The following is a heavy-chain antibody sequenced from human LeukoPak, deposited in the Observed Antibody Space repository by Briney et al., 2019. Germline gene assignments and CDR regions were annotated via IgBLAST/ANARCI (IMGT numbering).Heavy chain of an antibody. CDR2: IYPDDSDT. J-gene: IGHJ4*02. D-gene: IGHD1-26*01. CDR3: ARLRGATMPNPFDY. Sequence: SGESLKISCKGSGYSFTNYWIGWVRQMPGKGLEWMGIIYPDDSDTRPSPTFQGQVTISADKSISTAYLQWSSLGASDTAMYYCARLRGATMPNPFDYGGQGTLVTVSS. V-gene: IGHV5-51*01. CDR1: GYSFTNYW.